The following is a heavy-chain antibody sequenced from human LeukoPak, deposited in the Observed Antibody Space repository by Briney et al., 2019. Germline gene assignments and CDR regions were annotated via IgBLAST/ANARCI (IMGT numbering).Heavy chain of an antibody. CDR2: INEDETQK. CDR3: TTSNRFSGRSDS. V-gene: IGHV3-7*01. J-gene: IGHJ4*02. CDR1: GITFSRSW. Sequence: GGSLTLSCAASGITFSRSWMTWVRQAPGKGLEWVANINEDETQKYYVDSVKGRFRISRDNAKTSVYLQMDSLRADDTGTYYCTTSNRFSGRSDSWGQGTLVTVSS. D-gene: IGHD3-10*01.